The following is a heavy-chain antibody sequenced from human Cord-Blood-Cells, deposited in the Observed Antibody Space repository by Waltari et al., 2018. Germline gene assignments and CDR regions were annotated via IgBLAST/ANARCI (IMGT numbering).Heavy chain of an antibody. CDR1: GGSFSGYY. CDR2: INHKGRT. CDR3: ARYLDDSIAAAGTSAFDI. D-gene: IGHD6-13*01. V-gene: IGHV4-34*01. J-gene: IGHJ3*02. Sequence: QVQLQQWGAGLLKPSETLSLTCAVYGGSFSGYYWSWIRQPPGKGLEWIGEINHKGRTNYNPTLKSRVTISVDTSKNQFSLKLSSVTAADTAVYYCARYLDDSIAAAGTSAFDIWGQGTMVTVSS.